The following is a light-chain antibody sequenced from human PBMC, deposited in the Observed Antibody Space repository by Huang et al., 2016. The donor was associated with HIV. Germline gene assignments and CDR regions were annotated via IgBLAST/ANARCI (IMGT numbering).Light chain of an antibody. CDR2: ATS. V-gene: IGKV1-12*02. CDR3: QQAHTLPFT. J-gene: IGKJ3*01. Sequence: DIQMTQSPSFVSASVGHRVTITCRASQNIGTWLGWYQQKPGKAPKLLISATSTLQSGFPSRFNGRGSGTEFSLTITSLQPDDFATYFCQQAHTLPFTFGPGTRV. CDR1: QNIGTW.